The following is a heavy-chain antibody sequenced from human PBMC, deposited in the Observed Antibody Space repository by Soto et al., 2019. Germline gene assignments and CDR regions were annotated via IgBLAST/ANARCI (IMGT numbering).Heavy chain of an antibody. CDR1: GDSVSSNSAA. D-gene: IGHD4-17*01. CDR3: ARVVDYGDYRSPIVLDY. V-gene: IGHV6-1*01. Sequence: SQTLSLTCAISGDSVSSNSAAWNWIRQSPSRGLEWLGRTYYRSKWYNDYAVSVKSRITINPDTSKNQFSLQLNSVTPEDTAVYYCARVVDYGDYRSPIVLDYWGQGTLVTVSS. J-gene: IGHJ4*02. CDR2: TYYRSKWYN.